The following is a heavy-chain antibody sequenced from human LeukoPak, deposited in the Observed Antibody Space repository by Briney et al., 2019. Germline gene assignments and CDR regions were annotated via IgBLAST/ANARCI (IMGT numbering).Heavy chain of an antibody. CDR3: ARAGGRSSGPEGY. CDR1: GFTFDDYA. J-gene: IGHJ4*02. V-gene: IGHV3-9*01. Sequence: SGGSLRLSCAASGFTFDDYAMHWVRQAPGKGLEWVSGISWNSGSIGYADSVKGRFTISRDNAKNSLYLQMNSLRAEDTALYHCARAGGRSSGPEGYWGQGTLVTVSS. CDR2: ISWNSGSI. D-gene: IGHD3-16*01.